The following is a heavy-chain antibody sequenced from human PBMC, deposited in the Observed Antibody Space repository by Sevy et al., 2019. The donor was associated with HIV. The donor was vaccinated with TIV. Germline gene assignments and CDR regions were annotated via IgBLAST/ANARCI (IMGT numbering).Heavy chain of an antibody. J-gene: IGHJ6*02. V-gene: IGHV3-49*04. Sequence: GGSLRLSCTASGFTFGDYTVSWVRQAPGKGLEWIGFIRSKSYGGAIEYAASVNGRFTISKDTSKSIAYLQMNSLKTEDTTLYFCTRVEGATDWGMDVWGQGTTVTVSS. CDR3: TRVEGATDWGMDV. D-gene: IGHD1-26*01. CDR1: GFTFGDYT. CDR2: IRSKSYGGAI.